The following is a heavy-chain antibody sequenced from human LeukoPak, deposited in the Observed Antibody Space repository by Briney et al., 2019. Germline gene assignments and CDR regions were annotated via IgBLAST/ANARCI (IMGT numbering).Heavy chain of an antibody. V-gene: IGHV3-43*01. CDR1: GFILEDYT. Sequence: GGSLRLSCAASGFILEDYTMHWVRQVPGKTLEWVSLVNWHGTTYYADSLKGRFTISRDNSKNSLYLQMDSLRTEDTAFYYCAKDLTYESSGSVIDTWGLGTLVTVSS. CDR3: AKDLTYESSGSVIDT. D-gene: IGHD3-22*01. CDR2: VNWHGTT. J-gene: IGHJ5*02.